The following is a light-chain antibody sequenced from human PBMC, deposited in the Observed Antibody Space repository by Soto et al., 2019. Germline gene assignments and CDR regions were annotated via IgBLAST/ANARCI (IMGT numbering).Light chain of an antibody. CDR1: QGISNF. CDR2: AAS. Sequence: DIQMTQSPSSLSASVGDRVTITCRASQGISNFLNWYQQKPGKAPKLLIYAASNLQSGVPSRFSGSGSETDFTLTISSLQPEHFATYSCQQSYSTTWTFGQGTKVEIK. V-gene: IGKV1-39*01. CDR3: QQSYSTTWT. J-gene: IGKJ1*01.